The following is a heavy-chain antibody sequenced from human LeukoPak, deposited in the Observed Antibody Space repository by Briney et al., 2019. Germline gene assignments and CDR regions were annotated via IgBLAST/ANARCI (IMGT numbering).Heavy chain of an antibody. V-gene: IGHV3-21*01. D-gene: IGHD3-16*02. Sequence: GGSLRLSCAASGFTVSSHYMSWVRQAPGKGLEWVSSISSSSSYIYYADSVKGRFTISRDNAKNSLYLQMNSLRAEDTAVYYCARDGAYDYVWGSYRHNPYYFDYWGQGTLVTVSS. CDR1: GFTVSSHY. CDR2: ISSSSSYI. CDR3: ARDGAYDYVWGSYRHNPYYFDY. J-gene: IGHJ4*02.